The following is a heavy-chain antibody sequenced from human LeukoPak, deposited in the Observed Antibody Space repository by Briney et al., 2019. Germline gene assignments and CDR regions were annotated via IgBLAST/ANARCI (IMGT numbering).Heavy chain of an antibody. V-gene: IGHV3-21*01. CDR1: GFTFSSYS. CDR2: ISSSSSYI. D-gene: IGHD3-16*01. CDR3: ARSLWSYGFDP. Sequence: GGSLRLSCAASGFTFSSYSMNWVRQAPGKGLEWVSSISSSSSYIYYADSVKSRFTISRDNAKNSLYLQMNSLRAEDTAVYYCARSLWSYGFDPWGQGTLVTVSS. J-gene: IGHJ5*02.